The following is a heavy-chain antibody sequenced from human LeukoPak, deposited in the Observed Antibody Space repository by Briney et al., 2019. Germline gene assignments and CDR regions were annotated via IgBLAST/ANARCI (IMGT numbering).Heavy chain of an antibody. J-gene: IGHJ4*02. Sequence: GGSLRLSYAASGFTFSSYGMHWVRQAPGKGLEWVAFIRYDGSNKYYADSVKGRFTISRDNSKNTLYLQMNSLRAEDTAVYYCAKGYIAVAGTLDYWGQGTLVTVSS. V-gene: IGHV3-30*02. CDR1: GFTFSSYG. D-gene: IGHD6-19*01. CDR2: IRYDGSNK. CDR3: AKGYIAVAGTLDY.